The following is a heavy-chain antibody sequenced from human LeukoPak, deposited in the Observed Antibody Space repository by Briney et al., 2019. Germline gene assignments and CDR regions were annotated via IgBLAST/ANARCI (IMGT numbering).Heavy chain of an antibody. V-gene: IGHV4-34*01. CDR2: INHSGST. J-gene: IGHJ4*02. D-gene: IGHD5-12*01. CDR1: GFTFSSAW. CDR3: ARSLGGGFFHY. Sequence: GSLRLSCAASGFTFSSAWMTWVRQAPGKGLEWIGEINHSGSTNYNPSLKSRVTISVDTSKNQFSLRLSSVTAADTAVYYCARSLGGGFFHYWGQGTLVTVSS.